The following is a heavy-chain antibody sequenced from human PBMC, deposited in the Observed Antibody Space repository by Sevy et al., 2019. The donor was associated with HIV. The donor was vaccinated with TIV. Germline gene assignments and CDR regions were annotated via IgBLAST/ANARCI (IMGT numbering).Heavy chain of an antibody. CDR1: GFTFSSYW. V-gene: IGHV3-23*01. J-gene: IGHJ4*02. CDR3: AREGCTKPHDY. CDR2: LSFGCGEI. D-gene: IGHD2-8*01. Sequence: GGSLRLSCAASGFTFSSYWMSWVRQAPGKWLEWVSTLSFGCGEINYADSVKGRFTISRDNSKSSVYLQMNNLRPEDTAVYYCAREGCTKPHDYWGQGTLVTVSS.